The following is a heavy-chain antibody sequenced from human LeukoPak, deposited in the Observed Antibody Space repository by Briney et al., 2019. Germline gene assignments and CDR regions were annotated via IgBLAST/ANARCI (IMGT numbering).Heavy chain of an antibody. V-gene: IGHV1-69*01. D-gene: IGHD6-13*01. Sequence: SVKVSCTASGSTFSSYAVGWVRQAPGQGLEWMGGIIPIFGTANYAQKFQGRVTITADESTSTAYVELSSLRSEDAAVYYCARAGYSSSWFESYFDYWGQGTLVTVSS. CDR2: IIPIFGTA. CDR3: ARAGYSSSWFESYFDY. CDR1: GSTFSSYA. J-gene: IGHJ4*02.